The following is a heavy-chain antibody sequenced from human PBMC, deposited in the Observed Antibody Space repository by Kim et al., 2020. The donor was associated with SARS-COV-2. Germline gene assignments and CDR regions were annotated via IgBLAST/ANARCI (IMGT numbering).Heavy chain of an antibody. CDR1: GFTFIIHF. Sequence: GGSLRLSCAASGFTFIIHFIHFFRQAPGNWLECVALISYEGSTQKYTDSVKGRFTVSRDNSKNTLFLQMNSLRPEDTAVYYCARNLVGDTDLGPWGQGTLVTVSS. J-gene: IGHJ5*02. D-gene: IGHD1-26*01. CDR3: ARNLVGDTDLGP. CDR2: ISYEGSTQ. V-gene: IGHV3-30*03.